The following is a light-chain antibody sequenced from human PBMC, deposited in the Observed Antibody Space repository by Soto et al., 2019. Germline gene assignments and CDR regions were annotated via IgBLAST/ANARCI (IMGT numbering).Light chain of an antibody. CDR3: QQSYSSPIT. CDR2: AAA. Sequence: DLQLTQSPSSLSASVGDRVIITCRANQTIGNYLNWYQHKPGKAPKLLVYAAARLHSGVPSRFSGAGSGTDFTLTISSLQPGDFATYYCQQSYSSPITFGQGARLDFK. V-gene: IGKV1-39*01. CDR1: QTIGNY. J-gene: IGKJ5*01.